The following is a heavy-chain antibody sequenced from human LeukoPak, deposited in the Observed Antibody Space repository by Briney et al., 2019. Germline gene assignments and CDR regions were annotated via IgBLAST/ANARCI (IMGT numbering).Heavy chain of an antibody. CDR1: GGFIDSSSYY. CDR3: VRREYCTTTSCYIRGMDY. Sequence: SETLSLTCTVSGGFIDSSSYYWGWIRQPPSKGLEWIGNIYYSGSAHYNPSLRSQVTISVDTSKNQFSLKLSSVTAADTAVYFCVRREYCTTTSCYIRGMDYWGQGTLVTVSS. V-gene: IGHV4-39*01. J-gene: IGHJ4*02. D-gene: IGHD2-2*02. CDR2: IYYSGSA.